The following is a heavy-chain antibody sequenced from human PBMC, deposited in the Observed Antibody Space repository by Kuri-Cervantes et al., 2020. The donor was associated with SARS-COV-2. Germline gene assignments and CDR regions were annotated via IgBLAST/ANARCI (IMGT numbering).Heavy chain of an antibody. CDR1: GFSFNTYG. J-gene: IGHJ4*02. D-gene: IGHD5-18*01. V-gene: IGHV3-30*02. CDR3: AKDQGDSYGISYFDY. CDR2: IRFDGNDK. Sequence: GESLKISCAASGFSFNTYGMHWVRQAPGKGLEWVAFIRFDGNDKYYADSLKGRFTIFRDNSKSTLSLQMDSLRAEDTAVYYCAKDQGDSYGISYFDYWGQGTLVTVSS.